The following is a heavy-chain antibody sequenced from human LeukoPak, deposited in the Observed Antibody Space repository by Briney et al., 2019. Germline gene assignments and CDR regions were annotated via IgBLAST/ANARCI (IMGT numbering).Heavy chain of an antibody. D-gene: IGHD6-19*01. CDR2: ISSSGGNM. CDR1: GFTFSSYS. Sequence: GGSLRLSCAASGFTFSSYSMNWVRQAPGKGLEWASSISSSGGNMYYADSVKGRFTISRDNAKNSLYLQMDSLRAEDTALYYCAKDGYSSGWSYWYFDLWGRGTLVTVSS. CDR3: AKDGYSSGWSYWYFDL. V-gene: IGHV3-21*04. J-gene: IGHJ2*01.